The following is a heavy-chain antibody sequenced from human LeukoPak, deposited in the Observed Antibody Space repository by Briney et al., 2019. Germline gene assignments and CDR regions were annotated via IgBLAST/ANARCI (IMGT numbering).Heavy chain of an antibody. V-gene: IGHV1-46*01. CDR2: INPSGGST. CDR3: ASYSSSHTSGYYGMDV. CDR1: GGTFSSYA. D-gene: IGHD6-6*01. Sequence: ASVKVSCKASGGTFSSYAISWVRQAPGQGLEWMGIINPSGGSTSYAQKFQGRVTMTRDTSTSTVYMELSSLRSEDTAVYYCASYSSSHTSGYYGMDVWGQGTTVTVSS. J-gene: IGHJ6*02.